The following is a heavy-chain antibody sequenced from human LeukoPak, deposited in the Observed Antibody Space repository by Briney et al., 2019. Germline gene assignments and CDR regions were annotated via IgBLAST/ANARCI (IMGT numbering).Heavy chain of an antibody. CDR1: GGSISSHH. J-gene: IGHJ5*02. CDR3: ARDGGNNWFDP. CDR2: IYYSGSN. D-gene: IGHD2-15*01. V-gene: IGHV4-59*11. Sequence: PSETLSLTCTVSGGSISSHHWSWIRQPPGKGLEGIGYIYYSGSNNYNPSFKSRITISVCTCKNQFSLKLSSVPAADTAVYYCARDGGNNWFDPWGQGTLVTVSS.